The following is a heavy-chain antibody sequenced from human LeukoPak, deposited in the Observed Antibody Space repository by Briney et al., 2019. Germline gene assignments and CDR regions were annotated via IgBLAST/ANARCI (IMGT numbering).Heavy chain of an antibody. D-gene: IGHD1-7*01. V-gene: IGHV3-15*01. J-gene: IGHJ4*02. Sequence: GGSLRLSCAASGFTFSDHYMDWVRQAPGKGLEWVGRIKSKTDGGTTDYAAPVKGRFIISRDDSKNTLYLQMNALKTEDTAVYYCTELFVYWGQGTLVTVSS. CDR3: TELFVY. CDR1: GFTFSDHY. CDR2: IKSKTDGGTT.